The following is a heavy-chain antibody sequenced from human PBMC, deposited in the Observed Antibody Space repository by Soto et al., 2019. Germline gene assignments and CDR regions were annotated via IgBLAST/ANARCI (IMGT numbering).Heavy chain of an antibody. J-gene: IGHJ4*02. CDR2: IYPGDSDT. Sequence: GESLNISCKGSGYSFTNYWIGWVRQMPGKGLERMGIIYPGDSDTRYSPSFQGQVTISVDKSISTAYLQWSSLKASDTAMYYCATRGYHSSGYFDYWGQGTPVTVSS. D-gene: IGHD3-22*01. CDR1: GYSFTNYW. V-gene: IGHV5-51*01. CDR3: ATRGYHSSGYFDY.